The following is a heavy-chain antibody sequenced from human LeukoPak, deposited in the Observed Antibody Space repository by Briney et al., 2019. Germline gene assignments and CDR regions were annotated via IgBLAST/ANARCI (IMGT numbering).Heavy chain of an antibody. V-gene: IGHV4-34*01. CDR1: GGSFSGYY. D-gene: IGHD1-1*01. CDR3: ARYNWNDAVGDY. J-gene: IGHJ4*02. Sequence: PSETLSLTCAVYGGSFSGYYWSWIRQPPGKGLEWIGEINHSGSTNYNPSLKSRVTISVDTSKNQFSLKLSSVTAADTAVYYCARYNWNDAVGDYWGQGTLVTVSS. CDR2: INHSGST.